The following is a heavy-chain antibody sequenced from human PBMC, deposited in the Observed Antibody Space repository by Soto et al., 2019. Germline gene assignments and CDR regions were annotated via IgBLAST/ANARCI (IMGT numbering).Heavy chain of an antibody. CDR3: ATLLGGVKARGGTGNWIDP. Sequence: QVQLVESGGGVVQPGGSLRLSCAASGFMFSGYGMHWLRQAPGKGLEWVAVVSHDGVDNFYGDSVMGRFTVSRDDSKNTLFLQIDRVTADDSGVYYCATLLGGVKARGGTGNWIDPWGQGTLVTVSS. CDR1: GFMFSGYG. D-gene: IGHD3-3*01. J-gene: IGHJ5*02. CDR2: VSHDGVDN. V-gene: IGHV3-30*03.